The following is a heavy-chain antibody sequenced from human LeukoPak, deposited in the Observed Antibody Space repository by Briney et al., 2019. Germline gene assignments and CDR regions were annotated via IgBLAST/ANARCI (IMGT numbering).Heavy chain of an antibody. J-gene: IGHJ4*02. Sequence: PGGSLRLSCAASGFTFSNCALGWVRQAPGKGLEWVSTISAGGTTYDADSVMGRFTISRDNSKNTLYLQMNSLRVEDTAVYYCASRNYDNPGYFDYWGQGTLVTVSS. CDR1: GFTFSNCA. CDR2: ISAGGTT. D-gene: IGHD3-3*01. V-gene: IGHV3-23*01. CDR3: ASRNYDNPGYFDY.